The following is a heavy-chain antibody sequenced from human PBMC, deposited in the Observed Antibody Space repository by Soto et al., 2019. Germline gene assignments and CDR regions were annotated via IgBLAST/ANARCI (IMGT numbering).Heavy chain of an antibody. J-gene: IGHJ4*02. Sequence: PGGSLRLSCAASGFTFSSYWMSWVRQAPGKGLDWVANIKQDGSEKYYVDSVKGRFTISRDNAKNSLYLQMNSLRAEDTAVYYCARNTRLRYFDWLSRGPVDYWGQGTLVTVSS. CDR1: GFTFSSYW. D-gene: IGHD3-9*01. V-gene: IGHV3-7*05. CDR3: ARNTRLRYFDWLSRGPVDY. CDR2: IKQDGSEK.